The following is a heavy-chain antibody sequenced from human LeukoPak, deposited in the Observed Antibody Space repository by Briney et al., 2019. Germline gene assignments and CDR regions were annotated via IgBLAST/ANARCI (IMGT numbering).Heavy chain of an antibody. J-gene: IGHJ3*02. CDR3: ARGLGDDAFDI. V-gene: IGHV3-23*01. Sequence: GGSLRLSCVASGFTFSSHGMNWVRQAPGKGLEWVSGIIPSGHTTYYADSVKGRFTISRDNSKNTLYPQMNSLRAEDTAAYYCARGLGDDAFDIWGPGTMVTVSS. CDR1: GFTFSSHG. CDR2: IIPSGHTT.